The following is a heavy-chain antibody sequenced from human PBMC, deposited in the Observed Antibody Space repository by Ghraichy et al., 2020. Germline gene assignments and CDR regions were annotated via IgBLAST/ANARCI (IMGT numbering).Heavy chain of an antibody. CDR2: ITAGSSFI. V-gene: IGHV3-21*01. D-gene: IGHD3-16*01. CDR1: GFKFSSYG. Sequence: GGSLRLSCAASGFKFSSYGMSWVRQAPGKGLEWVSSITAGSSFINYADSVKGRFTISRDNAKNSLFLQMNSLRAEDTAVYYCARESYVGSYLNWFDPWGQGTLVTVSS. CDR3: ARESYVGSYLNWFDP. J-gene: IGHJ5*02.